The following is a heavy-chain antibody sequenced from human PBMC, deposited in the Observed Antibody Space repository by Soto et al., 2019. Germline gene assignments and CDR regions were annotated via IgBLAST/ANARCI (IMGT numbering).Heavy chain of an antibody. Sequence: QVQLVQSGAEVKKPGASVKVSCKASGYTFTSYGITWVRQAPGQGLEWMGWISAYNGNTNYAQKLQGRVTMTTDTATSTAYMEMRSLRSDDTAVYYRASDGPMDRAFDIWGQGTMVTVSS. J-gene: IGHJ3*02. V-gene: IGHV1-18*01. D-gene: IGHD3-10*01. CDR1: GYTFTSYG. CDR2: ISAYNGNT. CDR3: ASDGPMDRAFDI.